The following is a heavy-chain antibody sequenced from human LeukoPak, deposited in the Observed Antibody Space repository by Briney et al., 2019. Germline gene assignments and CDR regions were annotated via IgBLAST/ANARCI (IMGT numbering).Heavy chain of an antibody. J-gene: IGHJ5*02. CDR3: ARDRGRSDWGSYGSGSYYVLNWFDP. Sequence: SVKVSCKASGGTFSSYAISWVRQAPGQGLEWMGGIIPIFGTANYAQKFQGRVTMTRDMSTSTVYMELSSLRSEDTAVYYCARDRGRSDWGSYGSGSYYVLNWFDPWGQGTLVTVSS. CDR1: GGTFSSYA. D-gene: IGHD3-10*01. CDR2: IIPIFGTA. V-gene: IGHV1-69*05.